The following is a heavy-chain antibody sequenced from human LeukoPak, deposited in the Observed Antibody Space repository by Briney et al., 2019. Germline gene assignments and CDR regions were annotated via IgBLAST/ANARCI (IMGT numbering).Heavy chain of an antibody. CDR3: ARDGNYYGSGSYYRPARYFDY. J-gene: IGHJ4*02. V-gene: IGHV1-2*02. Sequence: ASVKVSCKASGYTFTGYYMHWVRQAPGQGLEWMGWINPNSGGTNYAQKFQGRVTIAADESTSTAYMELSSLRSEDTAVYYCARDGNYYGSGSYYRPARYFDYWGQGTLVTVSS. D-gene: IGHD3-10*01. CDR2: INPNSGGT. CDR1: GYTFTGYY.